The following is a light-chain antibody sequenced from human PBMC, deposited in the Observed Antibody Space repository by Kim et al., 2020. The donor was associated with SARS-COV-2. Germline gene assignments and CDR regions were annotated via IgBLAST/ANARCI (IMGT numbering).Light chain of an antibody. J-gene: IGLJ3*02. CDR3: VLYMGSGIWV. V-gene: IGLV8-61*01. CDR2: STN. Sequence: GGTVTLTCGLSSGSVSTSYYPSWYQQTPGQAPRTLIYSTNTRSSGVPDRFSGSILGNKAALTITGAQADDESDYYCVLYMGSGIWVFGGETQLTVL. CDR1: SGSVSTSYY.